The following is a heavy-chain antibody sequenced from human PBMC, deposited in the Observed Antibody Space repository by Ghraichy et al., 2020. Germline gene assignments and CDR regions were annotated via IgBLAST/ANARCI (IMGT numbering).Heavy chain of an antibody. CDR3: ARAGSRLTVTLFVY. CDR1: GFTVSSNY. CDR2: IYSGGST. V-gene: IGHV3-66*02. Sequence: ETLSLTCAASGFTVSSNYMSWVRQAPGKGLEWVSVIYSGGSTYYADSVKGRFTISRDNSKNTLYLQMNSLRAEDTAVYYCARAGSRLTVTLFVYWGQGTLVTVSS. J-gene: IGHJ4*02. D-gene: IGHD4-11*01.